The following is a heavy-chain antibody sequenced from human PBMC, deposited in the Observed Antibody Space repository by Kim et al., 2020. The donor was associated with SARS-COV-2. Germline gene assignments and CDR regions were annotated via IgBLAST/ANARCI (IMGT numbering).Heavy chain of an antibody. D-gene: IGHD3-10*01. CDR2: ISAYNGNT. CDR1: GYTFTSYG. V-gene: IGHV1-18*01. CDR3: AGDTNYYGSGSYYQNWFDP. J-gene: IGHJ5*02. Sequence: ASVKVSCKASGYTFTSYGISWVRQAPGQGLEWMGWISAYNGNTNYAQKLQGRVTMTTDTSTSTAYMELRSLRSDDTAVYYCAGDTNYYGSGSYYQNWFDPWGQGTLVTVSS.